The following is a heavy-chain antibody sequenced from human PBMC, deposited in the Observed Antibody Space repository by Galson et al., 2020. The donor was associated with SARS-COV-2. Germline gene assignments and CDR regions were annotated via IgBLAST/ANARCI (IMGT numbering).Heavy chain of an antibody. CDR1: VGSFSDSY. D-gene: IGHD6-13*01. Sequence: SETLSLTCAVYVGSFSDSYCTWIGQPPGKGVEWLGEISHSGSTNYNPSLKSRVTITVDTSKNQYSLKLTTVTAADTAVYYCARRADSSSWFGFDYWGQGTLVTVSP. CDR3: ARRADSSSWFGFDY. J-gene: IGHJ4*02. CDR2: ISHSGST. V-gene: IGHV4-34*01.